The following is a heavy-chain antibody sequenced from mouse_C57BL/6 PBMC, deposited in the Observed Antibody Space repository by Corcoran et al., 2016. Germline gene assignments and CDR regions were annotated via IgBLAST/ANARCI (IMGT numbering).Heavy chain of an antibody. Sequence: DVQLQESGPGLVKPSQSLSLTCSVTGYSITSGYYWNWIRQFPGNKLEWMGYISYDGSNNYNPSLKNRISITRDTSKNQFFLKLNSVTTEDTATYYCAQWGSNYGYWGQGTTLTVSS. J-gene: IGHJ2*01. CDR2: ISYDGSN. D-gene: IGHD2-5*01. CDR3: AQWGSNYGY. V-gene: IGHV3-6*01. CDR1: GYSITSGYY.